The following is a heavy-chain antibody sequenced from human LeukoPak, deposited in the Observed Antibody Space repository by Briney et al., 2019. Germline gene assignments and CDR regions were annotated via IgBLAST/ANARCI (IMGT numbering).Heavy chain of an antibody. CDR1: GFTFSSYA. Sequence: GESLRLSCAASGFTFSSYALSWVRQAPGKGLEWVSAISGSGGSTYYADSVKGRFTISRDNSKNTLYLQMNSLRAEDTAVYYCAREGYCSGGSCYSGWFDPWGQGTLVTVSS. CDR2: ISGSGGST. J-gene: IGHJ5*02. V-gene: IGHV3-23*01. D-gene: IGHD2-15*01. CDR3: AREGYCSGGSCYSGWFDP.